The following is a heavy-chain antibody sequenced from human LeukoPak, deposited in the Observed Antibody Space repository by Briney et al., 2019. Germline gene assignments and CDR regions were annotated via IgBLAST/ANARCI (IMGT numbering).Heavy chain of an antibody. Sequence: ASVKVSCKASGYTFISYYMHWVRQAPGQGLEWMGIINPSGGSTSYAQKFQGRVTMTRDTSTSTVYMELSSLRSEDTAVYYCVRAGYYDFWRGLQDYMDVWGKGTTVTVSS. D-gene: IGHD3-3*01. V-gene: IGHV1-46*01. CDR1: GYTFISYY. CDR3: VRAGYYDFWRGLQDYMDV. CDR2: INPSGGST. J-gene: IGHJ6*03.